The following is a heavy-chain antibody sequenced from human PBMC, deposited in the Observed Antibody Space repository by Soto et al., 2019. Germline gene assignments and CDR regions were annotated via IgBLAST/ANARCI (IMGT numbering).Heavy chain of an antibody. CDR2: ISYDGSNK. CDR3: AKAHGDGYNCDY. D-gene: IGHD5-12*01. CDR1: GFTFSSYG. J-gene: IGHJ4*02. V-gene: IGHV3-30*18. Sequence: QVQLVESGGGVVQPGRSLRLSCAASGFTFSSYGMHWVRQAPGKGLEWVAVISYDGSNKYYADSVKGRFTISRDNSKNTVYMQMNRLEAEDTAVYYCAKAHGDGYNCDYWGPGTLVTGSS.